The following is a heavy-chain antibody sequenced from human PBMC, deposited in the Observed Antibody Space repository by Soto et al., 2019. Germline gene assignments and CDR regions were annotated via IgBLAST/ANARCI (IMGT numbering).Heavy chain of an antibody. V-gene: IGHV4-30-2*01. CDR3: ARSITGTTFDH. CDR2: IYHSGST. D-gene: IGHD1-7*01. CDR1: GCSISSGGYS. J-gene: IGHJ5*02. Sequence: TLSLTCSVSGCSISSGGYSWSWIRQPPGKGLEWIGYIYHSGSTYYNPSLKSRVTISVDRSKNQFSLKLSSVTAADTAVYYCARSITGTTFDHWGQGTLVTVSS.